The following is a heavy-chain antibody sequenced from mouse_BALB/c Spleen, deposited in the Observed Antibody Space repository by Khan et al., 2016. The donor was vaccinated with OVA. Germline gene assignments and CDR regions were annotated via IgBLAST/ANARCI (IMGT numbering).Heavy chain of an antibody. J-gene: IGHJ4*01. CDR1: GFAFSAYD. D-gene: IGHD2-1*01. V-gene: IGHV5-12-1*01. CDR3: ARQAFYYGNFVRAMDY. CDR2: ISSGAGST. Sequence: DVMLVESGGGLVKPGGSLKLSCAASGFAFSAYDMSWVRQTPERRLEWVAYISSGAGSTYYPDTVKGRFTISRDNAENTLYLQMSSLKSEDTAVYYCARQAFYYGNFVRAMDYWGQGTSVTVSS.